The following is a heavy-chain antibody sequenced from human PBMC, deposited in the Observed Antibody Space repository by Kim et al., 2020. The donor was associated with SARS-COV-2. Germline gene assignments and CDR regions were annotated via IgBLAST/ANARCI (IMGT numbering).Heavy chain of an antibody. J-gene: IGHJ4*02. CDR3: ARTNGYNDN. D-gene: IGHD2-8*01. V-gene: IGHV3-7*03. CDR2: RDK. Sequence: RDKFSVDSVKCRFTISRDSAKNSLYLPMNNLRVEDTAVYYCARTNGYNDNWGQGILVTVSS.